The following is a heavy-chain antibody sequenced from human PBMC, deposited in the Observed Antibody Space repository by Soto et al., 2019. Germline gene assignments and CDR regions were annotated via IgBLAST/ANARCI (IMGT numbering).Heavy chain of an antibody. J-gene: IGHJ4*02. Sequence: GVSLRLSCTASGFTFSSYCITWVRQAPGKGLEWVANIKEDGSEKYFVDSVGGRFTISRDNAKNTLYLQMNSLRAEDTAMYYCARDLTFWGQGTLVTVSS. CDR1: GFTFSSYC. CDR2: IKEDGSEK. CDR3: ARDLTF. V-gene: IGHV3-7*04.